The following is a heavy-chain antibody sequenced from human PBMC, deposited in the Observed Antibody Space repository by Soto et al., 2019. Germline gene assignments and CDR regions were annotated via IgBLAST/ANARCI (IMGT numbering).Heavy chain of an antibody. CDR1: GFTFSSYG. CDR2: IWYDGSNK. CDR3: ASATGYYAFFGMAV. D-gene: IGHD3-9*01. Sequence: GGSLRLSCAASGFTFSSYGMHWVRQAPGKGLEWVAVIWYDGSNKYYADSVKGRFTISRDNSKNTLYLQMNSLRAEDTAVYYCASATGYYAFFGMAVWGQVTTVTVSS. J-gene: IGHJ6*02. V-gene: IGHV3-33*01.